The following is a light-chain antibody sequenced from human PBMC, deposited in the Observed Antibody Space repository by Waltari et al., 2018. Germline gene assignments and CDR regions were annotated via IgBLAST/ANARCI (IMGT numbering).Light chain of an antibody. CDR3: QQYDSSRLYT. CDR1: QSVSSSY. V-gene: IGKV3-20*01. J-gene: IGKJ2*01. Sequence: RATLSCRASQSVSSSYLAWYQQKPGQAPRLLIYGASSRATGIPDRFSGSGSGTDFTLTISRLEPEDFAVYFCQQYDSSRLYTFGQGTKLEI. CDR2: GAS.